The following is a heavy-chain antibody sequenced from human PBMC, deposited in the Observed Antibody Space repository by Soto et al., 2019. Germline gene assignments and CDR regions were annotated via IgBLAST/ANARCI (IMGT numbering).Heavy chain of an antibody. CDR3: AKDPSEYSSI. CDR1: GYSFTTYW. J-gene: IGHJ3*02. D-gene: IGHD6-6*01. CDR2: IYPGDSNS. V-gene: IGHV5-51*01. Sequence: EVHLVQSGAEVKKPGESLKISCKGSGYSFTTYWIAWVRQMPGKGLEWMGIIYPGDSNSKYSPAFQGRVTISADKSINTAYLQWSSLKASDSAMYYCAKDPSEYSSIWGQGTMVTVSS.